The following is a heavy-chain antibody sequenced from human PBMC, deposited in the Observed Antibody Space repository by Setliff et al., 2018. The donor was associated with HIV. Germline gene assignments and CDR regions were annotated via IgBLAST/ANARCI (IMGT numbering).Heavy chain of an antibody. V-gene: IGHV4-59*01. D-gene: IGHD6-13*01. Sequence: SETLSLTCTVSGASISSYYWSWIRQPPGKGLEWIGYIYSSGSTNYNPSLKSRVTISVDTSKNQFSLSLRSVTAADTAVYYCARDGRDSSSWYNYYFDYWGQGTLVTVSS. J-gene: IGHJ4*02. CDR1: GASISSYY. CDR2: IYSSGST. CDR3: ARDGRDSSSWYNYYFDY.